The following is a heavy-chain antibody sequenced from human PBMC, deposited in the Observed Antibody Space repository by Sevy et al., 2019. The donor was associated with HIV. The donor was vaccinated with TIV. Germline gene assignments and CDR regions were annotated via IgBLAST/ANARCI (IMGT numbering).Heavy chain of an antibody. CDR1: GFTFSSYA. CDR3: AEDSCSGGSCYLVNWFDP. V-gene: IGHV3-23*01. Sequence: GGSLRLSCAASGFTFSSYAMSWVRQAPGKGLEWVSAISGSGGSTHYADSVKGRFTISRDNSKNTLYLQMNSLRAEDTAVYYCAEDSCSGGSCYLVNWFDPWGQGTLVTVSS. D-gene: IGHD2-15*01. J-gene: IGHJ5*02. CDR2: ISGSGGST.